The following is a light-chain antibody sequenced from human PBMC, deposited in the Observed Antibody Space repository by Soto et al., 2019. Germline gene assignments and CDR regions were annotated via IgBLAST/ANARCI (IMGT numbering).Light chain of an antibody. Sequence: QSAVAQPASVSGSPEQSATISCPGTSSDVGTYNLVSWYQQHPGKAPKLIIYEITERPSGVSNRFSGSKFGNTASRTISGLLPEDEADYYCCSYGGSSALPYVFGTGTKVTVL. J-gene: IGLJ1*01. V-gene: IGLV2-23*02. CDR1: SSDVGTYNL. CDR3: CSYGGSSALPYV. CDR2: EIT.